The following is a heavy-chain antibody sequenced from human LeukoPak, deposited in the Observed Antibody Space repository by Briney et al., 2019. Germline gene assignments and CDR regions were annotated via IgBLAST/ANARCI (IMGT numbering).Heavy chain of an antibody. CDR1: GGSFSGYY. CDR3: ATYYYGSGSYYNENWFDP. J-gene: IGHJ5*02. CDR2: INHSGGT. D-gene: IGHD3-10*01. Sequence: SETLSLTCAVYGGSFSGYYWSWIRQPPGKGLEWIGEINHSGGTNYNPSLKSRVTISVDTSKNQFSLKLSSVTAADTAVYYCATYYYGSGSYYNENWFDPWGQGTLVTVSS. V-gene: IGHV4-34*01.